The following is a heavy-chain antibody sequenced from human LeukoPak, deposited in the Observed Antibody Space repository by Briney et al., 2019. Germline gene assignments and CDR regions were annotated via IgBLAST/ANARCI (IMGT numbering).Heavy chain of an antibody. D-gene: IGHD6-13*01. CDR2: IYSGGST. J-gene: IGHJ5*02. CDR1: GFTVSSNY. V-gene: IGHV3-66*01. CDR3: ARERGYSSSWYVRGRWFDP. Sequence: GGSLRLSCAASGFTVSSNYMSWVRQAPGKGLEWVSVIYSGGSTYYADSVKGRFTISRDNSKNTLYLQMNSLRAEDTAVYYCARERGYSSSWYVRGRWFDPWGQGTLVTVSS.